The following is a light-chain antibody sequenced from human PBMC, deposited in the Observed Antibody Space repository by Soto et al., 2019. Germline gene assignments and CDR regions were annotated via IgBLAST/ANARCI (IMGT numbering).Light chain of an antibody. CDR1: STNIGTNP. V-gene: IGLV1-36*01. CDR2: YDN. J-gene: IGLJ1*01. CDR3: AAWDDSLNAYV. Sequence: QSVLTQPPSVSEAPGQRIAISCSGSSTNIGTNPVPWYQHLPGKTPKVLIPYDNLLPSGVSDRFSGSRSGTSASLAISRVQSEDEADYYCAAWDDSLNAYVFGTGTKVTVL.